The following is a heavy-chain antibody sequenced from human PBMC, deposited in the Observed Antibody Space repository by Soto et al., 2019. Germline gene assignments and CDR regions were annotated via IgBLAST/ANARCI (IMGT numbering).Heavy chain of an antibody. J-gene: IGHJ4*02. V-gene: IGHV3-30*18. Sequence: QVQLVESGGGVAQPGRSLRLSCAASGFTFSSYGMHWVRQAPGKGLEWVAVISYDGSNKYYADSVKGRFTISRDNSKNTLYLQMNSLRAEDTAVYYCAKVATVTKVGYWGQGTLVTVSS. CDR1: GFTFSSYG. CDR3: AKVATVTKVGY. D-gene: IGHD4-17*01. CDR2: ISYDGSNK.